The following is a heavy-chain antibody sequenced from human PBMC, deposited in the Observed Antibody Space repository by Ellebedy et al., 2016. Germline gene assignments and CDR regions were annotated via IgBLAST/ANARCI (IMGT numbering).Heavy chain of an antibody. CDR3: ARLQDSDFQH. J-gene: IGHJ1*01. V-gene: IGHV5-51*01. D-gene: IGHD2-15*01. CDR2: IYPGDSDT. CDR1: GYSFTSYW. Sequence: ASVKVSCKGSGYSFTSYWIGWARQMPGKGLEWMGIIYPGDSDTRYSPSFQGQVTISADKSISTAYLQWSSLKASDTAMYYCARLQDSDFQHWGQGTLVTVSS.